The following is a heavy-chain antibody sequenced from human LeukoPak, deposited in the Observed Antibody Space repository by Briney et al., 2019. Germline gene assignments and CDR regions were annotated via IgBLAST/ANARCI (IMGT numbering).Heavy chain of an antibody. D-gene: IGHD5-18*01. J-gene: IGHJ4*02. Sequence: PGGSLRHSCAASGFTFSSYAMSWVRQAPGKGLEWVSAISGSGGSTYYADSVKGRFTISRDNSKNTLYLQMNSLRAEDTAVYYCAKFSTAMPRGYFDYWGQGTLVTVSS. V-gene: IGHV3-23*01. CDR2: ISGSGGST. CDR1: GFTFSSYA. CDR3: AKFSTAMPRGYFDY.